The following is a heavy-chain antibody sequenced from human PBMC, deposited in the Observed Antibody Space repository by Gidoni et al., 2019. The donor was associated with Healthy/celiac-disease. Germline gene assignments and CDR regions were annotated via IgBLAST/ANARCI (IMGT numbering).Heavy chain of an antibody. CDR3: ARGQYYDFWSGAYGMDV. Sequence: QVQLQQWGAGLLKPSETLSLTCAVYGGSFSGYYWSWIRPPPGKGLEWIGEINHSGSTNYNPSLKSRVTISVDTSKNQFSLKLSSVTAADTAVYYCARGQYYDFWSGAYGMDVWGQGTTVTVSS. CDR1: GGSFSGYY. CDR2: INHSGST. V-gene: IGHV4-34*01. J-gene: IGHJ6*02. D-gene: IGHD3-3*01.